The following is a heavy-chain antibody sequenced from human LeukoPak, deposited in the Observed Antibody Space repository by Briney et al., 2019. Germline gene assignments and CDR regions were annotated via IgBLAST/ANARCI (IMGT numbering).Heavy chain of an antibody. CDR3: ARESIRGNPLYYFDY. D-gene: IGHD2/OR15-2a*01. CDR1: GYTFTGYY. J-gene: IGHJ4*02. Sequence: GASVKVSCKASGYTFTGYYMHWVRQAPGQGLEWMGWINPNSGCTNYAQKFQGRVTMTRDTSISTAYMELSRLRSDDTAVYYCARESIRGNPLYYFDYWGQGTLVTVSS. V-gene: IGHV1-2*02. CDR2: INPNSGCT.